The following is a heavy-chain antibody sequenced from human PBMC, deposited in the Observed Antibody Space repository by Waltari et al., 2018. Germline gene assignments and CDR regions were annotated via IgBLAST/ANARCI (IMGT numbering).Heavy chain of an antibody. Sequence: QVQLVESGGGVVPPGRSLRPSGAAPGFPFSSHATHWVRQAPGKGLEWVAVISFDGGDKHYTDSVKGRFTISRDTSKNMLYLQMSSLRAEDTAVYYCARDYYFDTSGYLDSWGQGTLVTVSS. CDR1: GFPFSSHA. CDR2: ISFDGGDK. J-gene: IGHJ4*02. D-gene: IGHD3-22*01. CDR3: ARDYYFDTSGYLDS. V-gene: IGHV3-30*10.